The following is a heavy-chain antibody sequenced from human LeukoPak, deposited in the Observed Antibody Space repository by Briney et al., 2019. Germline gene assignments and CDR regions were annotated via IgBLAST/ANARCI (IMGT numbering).Heavy chain of an antibody. CDR1: GGSFSGYY. CDR3: ARVGDYYGSGSHTGKYYFDY. CDR2: INHSGST. V-gene: IGHV4-34*01. Sequence: SETLSLTCAVYGGSFSGYYWSWIRQPPGKGLEWIGEINHSGSTNYNPSLKSRVTISVDTSKNQFSLKLSSVTAADTAVYYCARVGDYYGSGSHTGKYYFDYWGQGTLVTVSS. D-gene: IGHD3-10*01. J-gene: IGHJ4*02.